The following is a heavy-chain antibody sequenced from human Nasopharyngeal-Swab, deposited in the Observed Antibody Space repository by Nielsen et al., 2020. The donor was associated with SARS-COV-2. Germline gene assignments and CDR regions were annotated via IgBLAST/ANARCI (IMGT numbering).Heavy chain of an antibody. Sequence: GESLKISCAASGFTFSSYAMSWVRQAPGKGLEWVSTISGSGGRTDYADSVKGRFTISRDNSKNTLYLQMNSLRAEDTAVYYCAKKGQWFGESWTFDYWGQGTLVTVSS. J-gene: IGHJ4*02. CDR1: GFTFSSYA. CDR2: ISGSGGRT. V-gene: IGHV3-23*01. D-gene: IGHD3-10*01. CDR3: AKKGQWFGESWTFDY.